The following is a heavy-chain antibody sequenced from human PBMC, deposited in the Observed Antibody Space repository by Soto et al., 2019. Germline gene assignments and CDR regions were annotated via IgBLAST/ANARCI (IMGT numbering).Heavy chain of an antibody. J-gene: IGHJ3*02. CDR1: GFTSSSYA. Sequence: EVQLLESGGGLVQPGGSLRLSCAASGFTSSSYAMSWVRQAPGKGLEWVSAISGSGGTTYYADSVKGRFTFSRDNSKNTLYLQMISLRAEDTAVYYCAKTATGWFSAFDIWGQGTMVTVSS. D-gene: IGHD6-19*01. CDR2: ISGSGGTT. V-gene: IGHV3-23*01. CDR3: AKTATGWFSAFDI.